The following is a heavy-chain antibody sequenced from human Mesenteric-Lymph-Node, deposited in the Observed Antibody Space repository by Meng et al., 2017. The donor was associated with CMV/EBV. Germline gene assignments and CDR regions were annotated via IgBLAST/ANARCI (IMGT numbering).Heavy chain of an antibody. CDR3: ARDLGYCSSTSCYLYYFDY. Sequence: GSLRLSCAVYGGSFSGYYWSWIRQPPGKGLEWIGEINHSGSTNYNPSLKSRVTISVDTSKNQFSLKLSSVTAADTAVYYCARDLGYCSSTSCYLYYFDYWGQGTLVTVSS. CDR2: INHSGST. CDR1: GGSFSGYY. D-gene: IGHD2-2*01. J-gene: IGHJ4*02. V-gene: IGHV4-34*01.